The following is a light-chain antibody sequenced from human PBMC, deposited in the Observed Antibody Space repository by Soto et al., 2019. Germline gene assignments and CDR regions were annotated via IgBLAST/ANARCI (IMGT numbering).Light chain of an antibody. CDR2: GAS. J-gene: IGKJ3*01. CDR1: QSIGSN. CDR3: QQYNKWPRT. V-gene: IGKV3-15*01. Sequence: EIVMTQSPATVSVSPGERATLSCRASQSIGSNLAWYQQNPGQAPRLLIYGASTRATGIPARFSGSGSGTEFTLTISTLQSENFAVYYCQQYNKWPRTFGPGTKVDIK.